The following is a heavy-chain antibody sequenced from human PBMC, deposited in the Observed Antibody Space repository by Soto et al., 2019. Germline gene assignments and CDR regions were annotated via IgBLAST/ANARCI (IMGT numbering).Heavy chain of an antibody. J-gene: IGHJ3*02. D-gene: IGHD1-1*01. CDR2: IHPGDSDT. CDR1: GYNFAVYW. Sequence: PGESLKISCKGSGYNFAVYWIGWVRQMPGKGLEWMGMIHPGDSDTRYSPSFQGQVTISVDKSISTAYLQWSSLKASDTAMYYCARGWKVAGDAFDIWGQGTMVTVSS. CDR3: ARGWKVAGDAFDI. V-gene: IGHV5-51*01.